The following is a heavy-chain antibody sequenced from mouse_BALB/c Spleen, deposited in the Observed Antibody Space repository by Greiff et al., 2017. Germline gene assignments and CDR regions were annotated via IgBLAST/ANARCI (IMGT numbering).Heavy chain of an antibody. V-gene: IGHV1-4*01. CDR1: GYTFTSYT. CDR2: INPSSGYT. Sequence: VQLQQSGAELARPGASVKMSCKASGYTFTSYTMHWVKQRPGQGLEWIGYINPSSGYTNYNQKFKDKATLTADKSSSTACMQLSSLTSEDSAVYYCARRGIYDGYLYAMDYWGQGTSVTVSS. J-gene: IGHJ4*01. CDR3: ARRGIYDGYLYAMDY. D-gene: IGHD2-3*01.